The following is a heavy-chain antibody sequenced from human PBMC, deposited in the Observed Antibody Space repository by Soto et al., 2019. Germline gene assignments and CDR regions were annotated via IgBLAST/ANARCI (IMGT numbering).Heavy chain of an antibody. CDR1: GFTFTDAW. Sequence: GGSLRLSCAASGFTFTDAWMIWVRQAPGKGLEWVGRIVSEADGGAAVYGAPVKGRFIISRDDSKNTLYLQMHSLRAEDTALYFCVRDRGYPDSFDVWGRGTMVTVSS. J-gene: IGHJ3*01. CDR2: IVSEADGGAA. D-gene: IGHD1-1*01. V-gene: IGHV3-15*07. CDR3: VRDRGYPDSFDV.